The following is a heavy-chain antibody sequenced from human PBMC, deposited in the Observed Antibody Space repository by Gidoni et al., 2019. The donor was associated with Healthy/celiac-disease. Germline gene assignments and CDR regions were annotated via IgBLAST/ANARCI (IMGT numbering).Heavy chain of an antibody. CDR2: ISYDGSNK. V-gene: IGHV3-30*18. CDR1: GFTFSSYS. CDR3: AKIEGFGELFKTKYNWFDP. J-gene: IGHJ5*02. Sequence: QVQLVESGGGVVQPGRSLRLSCAASGFTFSSYSLHWVRQAPGKGLEWVAVISYDGSNKYYADSVKGRFTSSRDNSKNTLYLQMNSLRAEDTAVYYCAKIEGFGELFKTKYNWFDPWGQGTLVTVSS. D-gene: IGHD3-10*01.